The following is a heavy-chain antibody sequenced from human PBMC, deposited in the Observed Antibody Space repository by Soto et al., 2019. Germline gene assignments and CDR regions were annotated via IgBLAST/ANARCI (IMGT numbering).Heavy chain of an antibody. CDR2: IYCNDEQ. D-gene: IGHD6-13*01. J-gene: IGHJ6*02. CDR1: GFSLTSGVVG. Sequence: QITLKESGPTLVKPTQTLTLTCTFSGFSLTSGVVGVGWIRQQPGESLEWLALIYCNDEQYYNPTLRNRLTITSDTSKIQVVLTMTNMNPVDTATYYCAHRLPGPSGYDVWGQGTTVNVSS. CDR3: AHRLPGPSGYDV. V-gene: IGHV2-5*01.